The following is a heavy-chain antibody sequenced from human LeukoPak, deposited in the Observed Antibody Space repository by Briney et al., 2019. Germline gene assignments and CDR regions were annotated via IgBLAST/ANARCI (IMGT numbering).Heavy chain of an antibody. CDR2: LYSGGRT. D-gene: IGHD6-13*01. Sequence: GGSLRLPCTAYGLTISSNYMPWPRHAPGQGPEAGSVLYSGGRTYYADSVKSRFTISRDNSKNTLYLQMNSMKVEDTAMYYCAREEEHQLYSAFDIWGRGTMVTVS. CDR3: AREEEHQLYSAFDI. J-gene: IGHJ3*02. V-gene: IGHV3-53*01. CDR1: GLTISSNY.